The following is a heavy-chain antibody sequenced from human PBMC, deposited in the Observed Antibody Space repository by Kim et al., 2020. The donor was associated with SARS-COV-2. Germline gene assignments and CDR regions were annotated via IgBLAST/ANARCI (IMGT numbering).Heavy chain of an antibody. CDR3: ARDPGQQQLVQVDY. J-gene: IGHJ4*02. Sequence: SPSFQGHVTISADKSISTAYLQWSSLKASDTAMYYCARDPGQQQLVQVDYWGQGTLVTVSS. D-gene: IGHD6-13*01. V-gene: IGHV5-10-1*01.